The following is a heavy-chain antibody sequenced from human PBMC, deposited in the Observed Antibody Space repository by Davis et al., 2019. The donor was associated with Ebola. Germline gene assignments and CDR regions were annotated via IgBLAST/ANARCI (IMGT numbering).Heavy chain of an antibody. Sequence: GESLKISCAASGFTFSNYGMHWVRQPPGKGLEWVALISNDGGNKYYADSVKGRFTISRDNAKNSLLLQMDSLTAEDTAVYYCARERGPYILGWFEPFDIWGQGTRVTVSS. CDR2: ISNDGGNK. D-gene: IGHD3-10*01. CDR1: GFTFSNYG. J-gene: IGHJ3*02. CDR3: ARERGPYILGWFEPFDI. V-gene: IGHV3-33*08.